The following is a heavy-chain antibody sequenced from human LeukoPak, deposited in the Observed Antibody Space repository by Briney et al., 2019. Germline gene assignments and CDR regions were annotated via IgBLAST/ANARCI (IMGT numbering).Heavy chain of an antibody. CDR3: ARITRPLAPIDY. Sequence: SETLSLTCTVSGGFISNYYWSWLRQPPGKGLEWIGYIYYDGSTNYNPSLKSRATISVDSSKNQLSLKVSSVTAADTALYYCARITRPLAPIDYWGQGALVTVSS. D-gene: IGHD1-14*01. CDR2: IYYDGST. V-gene: IGHV4-59*01. J-gene: IGHJ4*02. CDR1: GGFISNYY.